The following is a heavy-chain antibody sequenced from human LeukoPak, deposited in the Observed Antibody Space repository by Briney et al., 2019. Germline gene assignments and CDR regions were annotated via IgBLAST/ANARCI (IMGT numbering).Heavy chain of an antibody. J-gene: IGHJ6*04. V-gene: IGHV3-23*01. Sequence: PGGSLRLSCAASGFTFSSYGMSWVRQAPGKGLEWVSAISGSGGSTYYADSVKGRFTISRDNSKNTLYLQMNSLRAEDTAVYYCARDHDAGTGMDVWGKGTTVTVSS. CDR2: ISGSGGST. CDR3: ARDHDAGTGMDV. D-gene: IGHD1-1*01. CDR1: GFTFSSYG.